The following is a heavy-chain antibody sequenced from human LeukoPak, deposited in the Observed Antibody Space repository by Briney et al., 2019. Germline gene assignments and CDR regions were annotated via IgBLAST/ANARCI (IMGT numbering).Heavy chain of an antibody. CDR1: GFSLSGYW. D-gene: IGHD2-15*01. CDR3: ARDPRNVGLAP. V-gene: IGHV3-74*01. CDR2: NNGDGSTT. Sequence: GGSLRLSCVASGFSLSGYWMYWVRQAPGKGLMYISRNNGDGSTTNYADVMKGRFTMSRDNVKNTLYLQMNSLRVEDTAVYYCARDPRNVGLAPWGQGTLVTVSS. J-gene: IGHJ5*02.